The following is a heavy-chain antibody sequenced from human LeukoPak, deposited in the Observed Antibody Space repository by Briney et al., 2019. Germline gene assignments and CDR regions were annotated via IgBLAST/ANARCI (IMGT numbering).Heavy chain of an antibody. D-gene: IGHD3-16*01. V-gene: IGHV3-30*03. CDR2: ISYDGSNK. J-gene: IGHJ4*02. Sequence: GRSVRLSYAASGFTFSSYGMHWVRQAPGKGLEWVGVISYDGSNKYYADSVKGRFTISRDNSKNTLYLQMNSLRAEDTAVYYCCKDGGGWRFFDYWGQGTLVTVSS. CDR3: CKDGGGWRFFDY. CDR1: GFTFSSYG.